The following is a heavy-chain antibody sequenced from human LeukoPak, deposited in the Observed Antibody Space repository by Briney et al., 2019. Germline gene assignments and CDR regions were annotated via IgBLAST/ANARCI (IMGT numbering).Heavy chain of an antibody. D-gene: IGHD3-22*01. V-gene: IGHV4-59*01. Sequence: SETLSLTCTVSGASISSYFWSWIRQTPGKGLEWIGYIYHSGSTNYNPSLKSRVTISVDPSRNQFSLNLSSVTAADTAMYYCARGSFDFYDSSGYGYWGQGTLVIVSS. CDR2: IYHSGST. J-gene: IGHJ4*02. CDR1: GASISSYF. CDR3: ARGSFDFYDSSGYGY.